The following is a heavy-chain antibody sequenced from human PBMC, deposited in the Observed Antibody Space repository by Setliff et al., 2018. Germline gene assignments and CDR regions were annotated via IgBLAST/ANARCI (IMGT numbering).Heavy chain of an antibody. Sequence: SETLSLTCTVSGGSVNDYYWSWIRRPPGKGLEWIGYSYYLGATKYTPSLKGRVSISVDTAENQVSLKVNSVTAADTGVYYCAREPLKPEWGYSHLYFDSWGQGTLVTVSS. V-gene: IGHV4-59*02. CDR2: SYYLGAT. J-gene: IGHJ4*02. CDR3: AREPLKPEWGYSHLYFDS. D-gene: IGHD5-18*01. CDR1: GGSVNDYY.